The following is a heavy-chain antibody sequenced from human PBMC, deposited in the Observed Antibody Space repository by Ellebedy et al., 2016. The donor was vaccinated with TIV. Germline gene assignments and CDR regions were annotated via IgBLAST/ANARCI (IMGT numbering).Heavy chain of an antibody. J-gene: IGHJ6*02. V-gene: IGHV3-33*01. CDR3: ARDQSYYDSSGYYYENYYYGMDV. CDR2: IWYDGSNK. Sequence: GESLKISCAASGFTFSSYGMHWVRQAPGKGLEWVAVIWYDGSNKYYADSVKGRFTISRDNSKNTLYLQMNSLRAEDTAVYYCARDQSYYDSSGYYYENYYYGMDVWGQGTTVTVSS. CDR1: GFTFSSYG. D-gene: IGHD3-22*01.